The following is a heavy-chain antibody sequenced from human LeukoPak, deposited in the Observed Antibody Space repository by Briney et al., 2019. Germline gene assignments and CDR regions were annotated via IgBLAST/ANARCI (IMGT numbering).Heavy chain of an antibody. Sequence: PSETLSLTCTVSGGSITHYYWTWIRQPPGKGLEWIGNIYYKGNTNYNPSLKSRVTMSVDTSTNHLSLKVRSVTAADTGVYFCARGLQTGRNDAFDPWGQGTLVTVSS. J-gene: IGHJ5*02. CDR3: ARGLQTGRNDAFDP. D-gene: IGHD1-1*01. V-gene: IGHV4-59*01. CDR2: IYYKGNT. CDR1: GGSITHYY.